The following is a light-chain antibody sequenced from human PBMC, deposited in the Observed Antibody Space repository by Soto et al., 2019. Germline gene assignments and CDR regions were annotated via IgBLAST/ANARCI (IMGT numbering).Light chain of an antibody. V-gene: IGKV3-15*01. CDR1: QSISSD. CDR2: GAS. CDR3: QQYYDWPWT. Sequence: EIVMTQSPATLSVSPGERATLSCRASQSISSDVAWYQQKPGQAPSLLLYGASTRATGLPARFSGSGSGTEFTLTISSLQSEDFAVYYCQQYYDWPWTFGQGTKVDIK. J-gene: IGKJ1*01.